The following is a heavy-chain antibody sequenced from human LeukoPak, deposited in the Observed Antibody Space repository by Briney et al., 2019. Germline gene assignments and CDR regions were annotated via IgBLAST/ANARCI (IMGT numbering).Heavy chain of an antibody. CDR3: AKTSPGHSSCYCFCY. D-gene: IGHD2-2*01. CDR2: ITGSGGST. CDR1: GFTFSSYA. Sequence: PGGSLRLSCAASGFTFSSYAMSWVRQAPGKGLEWVSAITGSGGSTYYADSVKGRLTISRDNSKNTLYLQMNSLRAEDTAIYYCAKTSPGHSSCYCFCYWGPGTQVTVSS. J-gene: IGHJ4*02. V-gene: IGHV3-23*01.